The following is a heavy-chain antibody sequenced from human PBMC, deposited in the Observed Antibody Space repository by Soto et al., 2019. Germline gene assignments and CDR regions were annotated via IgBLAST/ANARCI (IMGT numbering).Heavy chain of an antibody. CDR1: GGSISSYY. CDR3: ARESETYYDILTGYFLSSGWFDP. J-gene: IGHJ5*02. CDR2: IYYSGST. D-gene: IGHD3-9*01. Sequence: PSETLSLTCTVSGGSISSYYWSWIRQPPGKGLEWIGYIYYSGSTNYNPSLKSRVTISVDTSKNQFSLKLSSVTAADTAVYYCARESETYYDILTGYFLSSGWFDPWGQGTLVTVSS. V-gene: IGHV4-59*01.